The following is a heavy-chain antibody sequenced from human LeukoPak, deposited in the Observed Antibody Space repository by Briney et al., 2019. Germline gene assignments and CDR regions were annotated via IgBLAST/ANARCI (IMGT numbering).Heavy chain of an antibody. V-gene: IGHV1-69*13. D-gene: IGHD3-3*01. CDR1: GGTFSSYA. CDR2: IIPIFGTA. J-gene: IGHJ5*02. CDR3: ARGEGVRFLEWLNWFDP. Sequence: SVKVSCKASGGTFSSYAISWVRQAPGQGLEWMGGIIPIFGTANYAQKFQGRVTITADESTSTAYMELSSLRSEDTAVYYCARGEGVRFLEWLNWFDPWGQGTLVTVSS.